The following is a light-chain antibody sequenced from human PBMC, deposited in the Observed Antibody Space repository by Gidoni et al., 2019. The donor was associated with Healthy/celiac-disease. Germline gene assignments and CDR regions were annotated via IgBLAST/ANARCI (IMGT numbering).Light chain of an antibody. Sequence: QLTQSPSSLSASVGDRVTITCQASQDISNYLNWYQQKPGKAPKLLIYDASNLETGVPSRFSGSGSGTDFTFTISSLQPEDIATYYCQQYDNLPITFGPGTKVDIK. CDR2: DAS. J-gene: IGKJ3*01. V-gene: IGKV1-33*01. CDR3: QQYDNLPIT. CDR1: QDISNY.